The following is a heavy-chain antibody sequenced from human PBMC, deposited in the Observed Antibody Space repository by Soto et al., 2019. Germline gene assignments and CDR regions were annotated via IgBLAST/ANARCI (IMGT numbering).Heavy chain of an antibody. V-gene: IGHV4-4*02. J-gene: IGHJ3*01. CDR3: ATTMVRGVIIN. Sequence: SETLSLTCAVSSGSISSSNWWSWVRQPPGKGLEWIGEIYHSGSTNYNPSLKSRVTISVDKSKNQFSLKLSSVTAADTAVYYCATTMVRGVIINWGQGTMVTVSS. CDR2: IYHSGST. CDR1: SGSISSSNW. D-gene: IGHD3-10*01.